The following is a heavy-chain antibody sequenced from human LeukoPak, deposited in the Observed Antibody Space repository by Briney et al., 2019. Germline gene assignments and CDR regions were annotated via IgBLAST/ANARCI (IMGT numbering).Heavy chain of an antibody. J-gene: IGHJ6*03. V-gene: IGHV3-30*02. CDR3: ARAYRIAAYYMDV. CDR1: GFTFSSYG. D-gene: IGHD6-25*01. Sequence: PGGSLRLSCAASGFTFSSYGMHWVRQAPGKGLEWVAFIRYDGSNKYYADSVKGRFTISRDNSKNTLYLQMNSLRAEDTAVYYCARAYRIAAYYMDVWGKGTTVTVSS. CDR2: IRYDGSNK.